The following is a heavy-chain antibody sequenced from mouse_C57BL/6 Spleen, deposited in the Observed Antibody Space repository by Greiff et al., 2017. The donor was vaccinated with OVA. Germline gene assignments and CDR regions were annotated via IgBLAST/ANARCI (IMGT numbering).Heavy chain of an antibody. D-gene: IGHD1-2*01. V-gene: IGHV7-3*01. CDR1: GFTFTDYY. J-gene: IGHJ4*01. CDR3: ARNTTAWDARDY. Sequence: EVQGVESGGGLVQPGGSLSLSCAASGFTFTDYYMSWVRQPPGQALEWLGFIRNKATGYTTEYSASVKGRFTISRDNSQSILYLQMNARRAEDSATYYCARNTTAWDARDYWGQGTSVTVSS. CDR2: IRNKATGYTT.